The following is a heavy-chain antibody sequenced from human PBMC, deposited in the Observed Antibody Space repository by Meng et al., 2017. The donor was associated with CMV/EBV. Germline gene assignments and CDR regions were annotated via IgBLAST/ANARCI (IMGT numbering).Heavy chain of an antibody. D-gene: IGHD3-10*01. CDR3: AKVEWGSGSLDY. CDR1: GFTFSSYA. Sequence: GGSLRLSCAASGFTFSSYAMSWVRQAPGKGLEWVAFIRYDGSNKYYADSVKGRFTISRDNAKNSLYLQMNSLRAEDTALYYCAKVEWGSGSLDYWGQGTLVTVSS. V-gene: IGHV3-30*02. CDR2: IRYDGSNK. J-gene: IGHJ4*02.